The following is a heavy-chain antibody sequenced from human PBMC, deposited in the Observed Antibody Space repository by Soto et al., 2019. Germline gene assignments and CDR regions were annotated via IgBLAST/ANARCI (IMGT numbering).Heavy chain of an antibody. V-gene: IGHV4-31*03. CDR3: ARGLNLGDNWFDP. Sequence: SETLSLTCTVSGGSISSGGYYWSWIRQHPGKGLEWIGYIYYSGSTYYNPSLKSRLNISVDMSKNQFSLKLSSVTAADTAVYYCARGLNLGDNWFDPWGQGTLGTVSS. D-gene: IGHD5-12*01. CDR1: GGSISSGGYY. J-gene: IGHJ5*02. CDR2: IYYSGST.